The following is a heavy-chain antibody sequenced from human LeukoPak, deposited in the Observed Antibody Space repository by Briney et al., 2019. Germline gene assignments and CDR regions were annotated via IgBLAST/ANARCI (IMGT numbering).Heavy chain of an antibody. CDR2: ISYDGSNK. CDR3: ARVPGGNSYYYYMDV. CDR1: VFTFSSYA. Sequence: GGSLRLFCASSVFTFSSYAMHWVRQAPGKGLEWVAVISYDGSNKYYADSVKGRFTISRDNAKNTLYLQMNSLRAEDTAVYYCARVPGGNSYYYYMDVWGKGTTVTVSS. D-gene: IGHD2-15*01. J-gene: IGHJ6*03. V-gene: IGHV3-30*04.